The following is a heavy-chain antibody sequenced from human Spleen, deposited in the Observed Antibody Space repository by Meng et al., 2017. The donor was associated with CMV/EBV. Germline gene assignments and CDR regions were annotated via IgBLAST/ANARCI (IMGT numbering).Heavy chain of an antibody. CDR1: SYA. CDR3: ARSRVLSSSPSRPPTYAMDV. CDR2: IIPIFGTA. Sequence: SYAISWVRQAPGQGLEWMGGIIPIFGTANYAQKFQGRVTITADKSTSTAHMELSSLRYEDTAVYFCARSRVLSSSPSRPPTYAMDVWGQGTTVTVSS. J-gene: IGHJ6*02. D-gene: IGHD2-2*01. V-gene: IGHV1-69*06.